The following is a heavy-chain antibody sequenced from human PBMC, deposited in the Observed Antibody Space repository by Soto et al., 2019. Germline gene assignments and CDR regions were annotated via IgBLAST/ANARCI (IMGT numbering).Heavy chain of an antibody. Sequence: PSETLSLTCSVSGYSVSSSDYYWAWIRQPPGKGLEWIGSMFYSGLTYYNPSLKSRVTLSVDTSKNHFSVRLNSVTAADTAVYSCAPLTVLLSGPKGTHVGGEWTPASVS. V-gene: IGHV4-39*01. D-gene: IGHD2-15*01. CDR3: APLTVLLSGPKGTHV. CDR2: MFYSGLT. CDR1: GYSVSSSDYY. J-gene: IGHJ6*01.